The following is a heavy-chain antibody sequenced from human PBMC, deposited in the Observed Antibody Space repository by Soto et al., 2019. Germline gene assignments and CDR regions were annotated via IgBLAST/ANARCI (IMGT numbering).Heavy chain of an antibody. D-gene: IGHD6-19*01. V-gene: IGHV1-18*01. CDR1: GYTFTSYG. Sequence: QVQLVQSGAEVKKPGASVKVSCKASGYTFTSYGISWVRQAPGQGLEWMGWISAYNGNTNYAQKLQGRVTMTTDTXTNXAYMEVRSLRSDDTAVYYCARDWRKGVAGIGAFDIWGQGTMVTVSS. J-gene: IGHJ3*02. CDR3: ARDWRKGVAGIGAFDI. CDR2: ISAYNGNT.